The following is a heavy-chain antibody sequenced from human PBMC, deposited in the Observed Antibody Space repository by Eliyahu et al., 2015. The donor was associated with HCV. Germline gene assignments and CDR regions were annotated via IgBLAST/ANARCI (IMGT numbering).Heavy chain of an antibody. CDR3: ARERHDGLDV. CDR1: GFIFSNYE. Sequence: DVQLVESGGGLVQPGGSLRLSCAAXGFIFSNYEMNWVRQXPGKGLEWVSYIGSTGSAIYYADSVKGRFTISRDGAKSSLYLQMSSLRVEDTAVYYCARERHDGLDVWGQGTTVTVSS. V-gene: IGHV3-48*03. CDR2: IGSTGSAI. J-gene: IGHJ6*02.